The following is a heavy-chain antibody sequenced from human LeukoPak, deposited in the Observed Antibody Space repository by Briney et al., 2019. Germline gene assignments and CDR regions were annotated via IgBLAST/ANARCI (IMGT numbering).Heavy chain of an antibody. CDR3: DREGYDILTGYYTPRGYYYYYMDV. CDR1: GYSISSGYY. J-gene: IGHJ6*03. Sequence: PSETLSLTCAVSGYSISSGYYWGWIRPPPGKGLEGFRSIYHRGSTHYNPSLRSRVTISVDTSKNQCSMKLSSVTAADTAVYYGDREGYDILTGYYTPRGYYYYYMDVWGKGTTVTVSS. V-gene: IGHV4-38-2*02. CDR2: IYHRGST. D-gene: IGHD3-9*01.